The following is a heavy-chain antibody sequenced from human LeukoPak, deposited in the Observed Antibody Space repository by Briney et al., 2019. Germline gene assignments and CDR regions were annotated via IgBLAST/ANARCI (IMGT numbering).Heavy chain of an antibody. Sequence: ASVKVSCKASGGTFSSYAISWVRQAPGQGLEWMGRIIPILGIANYAQKFQGRVTITADKSTSTAYMELSSLRSEDTAVYYCARSPSTYYYGSGSYSEGYFDYWGQGTLVTVSS. CDR2: IIPILGIA. D-gene: IGHD3-10*01. CDR3: ARSPSTYYYGSGSYSEGYFDY. J-gene: IGHJ4*02. CDR1: GGTFSSYA. V-gene: IGHV1-69*04.